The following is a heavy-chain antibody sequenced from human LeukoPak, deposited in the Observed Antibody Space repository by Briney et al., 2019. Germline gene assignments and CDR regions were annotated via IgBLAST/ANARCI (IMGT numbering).Heavy chain of an antibody. CDR2: IKSNGHNT. Sequence: GGSLRLSCAASGFTFSTYTMYWVRQAPGKGLEYVSAIKSNGHNTYYANSVKGRFTISRDNSKNTLYLQMGSLRVEDMAVYFCARDLQPGITGTAMALAFDYWGQGTLVTVSS. J-gene: IGHJ4*02. CDR1: GFTFSTYT. D-gene: IGHD1-7*01. CDR3: ARDLQPGITGTAMALAFDY. V-gene: IGHV3-64*01.